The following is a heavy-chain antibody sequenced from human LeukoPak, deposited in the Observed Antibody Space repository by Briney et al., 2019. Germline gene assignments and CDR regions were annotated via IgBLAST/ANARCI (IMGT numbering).Heavy chain of an antibody. CDR1: GFTFDDYT. CDR3: AKDSQRYNWNDLPDY. J-gene: IGHJ4*02. D-gene: IGHD1-1*01. CDR2: ISWDGGST. V-gene: IGHV3-43*01. Sequence: PGGSLRLSCAASGFTFDDYTMHWVRQAPGKGLEWVSLISWDGGSTYYADSVKGRFTISRDNSKNSLYLQMNSLGTEDTALYYCAKDSQRYNWNDLPDYWGQGTLVTVSS.